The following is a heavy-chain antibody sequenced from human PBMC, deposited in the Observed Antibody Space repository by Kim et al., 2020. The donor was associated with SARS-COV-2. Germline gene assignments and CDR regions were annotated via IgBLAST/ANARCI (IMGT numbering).Heavy chain of an antibody. D-gene: IGHD3-9*01. CDR3: AGGSAGYYKSRDYYGMDV. Sequence: LKSRVTISTDTSKNQFSLKLSSVTAADTAVYFCAGGSAGYYKSRDYYGMDVWGQGTTVTVSS. V-gene: IGHV4-59*09. J-gene: IGHJ6*02.